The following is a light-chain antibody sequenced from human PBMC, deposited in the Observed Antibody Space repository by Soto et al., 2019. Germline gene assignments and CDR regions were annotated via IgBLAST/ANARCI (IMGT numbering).Light chain of an antibody. CDR1: QGISSY. J-gene: IGKJ3*01. CDR2: AAS. CDR3: QQYNSASGT. Sequence: DIQMTQSPSSLSASVGDRVTITCRASQGISSYLAWYQQKPGKVPKLLIYAASTLQSGVPSRFSGSGSGTDFALTISSLQAEDVAIYYCQQYNSASGTFGPGTKVEIK. V-gene: IGKV1-27*01.